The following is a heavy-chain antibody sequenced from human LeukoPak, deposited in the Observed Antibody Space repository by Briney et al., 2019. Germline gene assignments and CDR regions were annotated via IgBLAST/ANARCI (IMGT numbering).Heavy chain of an antibody. D-gene: IGHD3-3*02. V-gene: IGHV3-20*04. Sequence: PGGSLRLSCAASGFTFDDYGMSWVRQAPGKGLEWVSGINWNGGSTGYADSVKGRFTISRDNAKNSLYLQMNSLRAEDTALYYCARSGDYVAFLEPPRGNWFDPWGQGTLVTVSS. CDR3: ARSGDYVAFLEPPRGNWFDP. CDR1: GFTFDDYG. CDR2: INWNGGST. J-gene: IGHJ5*02.